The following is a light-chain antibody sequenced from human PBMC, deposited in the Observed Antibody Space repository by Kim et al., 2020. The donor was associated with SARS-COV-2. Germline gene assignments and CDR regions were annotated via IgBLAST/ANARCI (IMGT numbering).Light chain of an antibody. J-gene: IGLJ7*01. CDR2: SNN. Sequence: GQRFTITCSGSSSNIGSNTVNWYQQLPGTAPKLLIYSNNQRPSGVPDRFSGSKSGTSASLAISGLQSEDEADYHCTAWDDSLNGVVFGGGTQLTVL. CDR1: SSNIGSNT. CDR3: TAWDDSLNGVV. V-gene: IGLV1-44*01.